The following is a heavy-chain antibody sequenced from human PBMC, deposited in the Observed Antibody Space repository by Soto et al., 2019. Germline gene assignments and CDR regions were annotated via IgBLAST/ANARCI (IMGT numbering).Heavy chain of an antibody. Sequence: PGGSLRLSCAASGFTFSAYDIHWGRQTTGKGLEWVSAIGAADDPYYLGSVKGRFTISRENAKNSLYLQMNSLRAEDTAVYYCARAYSGRLPRRADYYFAMDVWGQGTTVTVSS. J-gene: IGHJ6*02. V-gene: IGHV3-13*05. CDR1: GFTFSAYD. CDR3: ARAYSGRLPRRADYYFAMDV. D-gene: IGHD2-15*01. CDR2: IGAADDP.